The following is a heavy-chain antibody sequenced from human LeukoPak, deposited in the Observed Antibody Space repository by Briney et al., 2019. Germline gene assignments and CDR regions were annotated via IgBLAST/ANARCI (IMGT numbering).Heavy chain of an antibody. V-gene: IGHV3-11*01. CDR3: ARDRGPLLYYYGSGSFYYYYGMDV. D-gene: IGHD3-10*01. CDR1: GLSLSNYA. CDR2: ISSSGSTI. J-gene: IGHJ6*02. Sequence: GGSLRLSCVVSGLSLSNYAMTWVRQAPGKGLEWVSYISSSGSTIYYADSVKGRFTISRDNAKNSLYLQMNSLRAEDTAVYYCARDRGPLLYYYGSGSFYYYYGMDVWGQGTTVTVSS.